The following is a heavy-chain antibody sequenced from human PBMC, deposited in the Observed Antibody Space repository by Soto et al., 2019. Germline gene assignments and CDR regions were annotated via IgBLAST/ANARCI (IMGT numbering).Heavy chain of an antibody. CDR3: ARESVGFDP. D-gene: IGHD2-21*01. CDR1: GGCISSGGYS. J-gene: IGHJ5*02. Sequence: SETLSLTCAVAGGCISSGGYSWSWIRQPPGKGLEWIGYIYHSGSTYYNPSLKSRVTISVDRSKNQFSLKLSSVTAADTAVYYCARESVGFDPWGQGTLVTVSS. CDR2: IYHSGST. V-gene: IGHV4-30-2*01.